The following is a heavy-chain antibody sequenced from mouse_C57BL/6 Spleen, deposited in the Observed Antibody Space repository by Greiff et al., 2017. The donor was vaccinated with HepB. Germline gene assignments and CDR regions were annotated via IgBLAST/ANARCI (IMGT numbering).Heavy chain of an antibody. Sequence: VQLQQSGAELVRPGASVKLSCKASGYTFTDYYINWVKQRPGQGLEWIARIYPGSGNTYYNEKFKGKATLTAEKSSRTAYMQLSSLTSEDSAVYVCARSRTTGPWFADWGQGTLGTVAA. CDR2: IYPGSGNT. V-gene: IGHV1-76*01. J-gene: IGHJ3*01. CDR1: GYTFTDYY. CDR3: ARSRTTGPWFAD. D-gene: IGHD1-1*01.